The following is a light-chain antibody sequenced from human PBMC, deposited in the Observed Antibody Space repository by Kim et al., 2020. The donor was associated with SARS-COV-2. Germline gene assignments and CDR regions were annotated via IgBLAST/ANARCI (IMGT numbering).Light chain of an antibody. CDR3: QQHGSSPWS. Sequence: PGERATLSCRASQSVISRNLAWYQQKPGQAPSLLIYGASSRATGIPGRFSGGGSETDFTLTISSLEPEDFAAYFCQQHGSSPWSFGQGTKV. V-gene: IGKV3-20*01. CDR2: GAS. CDR1: QSVISRN. J-gene: IGKJ1*01.